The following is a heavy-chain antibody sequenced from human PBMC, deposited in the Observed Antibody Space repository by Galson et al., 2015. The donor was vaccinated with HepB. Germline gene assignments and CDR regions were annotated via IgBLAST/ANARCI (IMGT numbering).Heavy chain of an antibody. V-gene: IGHV3-66*01. CDR3: ARVTQLWSGLPLLDV. CDR1: GFTVSSNY. CDR2: IYSGGST. D-gene: IGHD3-3*01. J-gene: IGHJ6*04. Sequence: SLRLSCAASGFTVSSNYMSWVRQAPGKGLEWVSVIYSGGSTYYADSVKGRFTISRDNSKNTLYLQMNSLRAEDTAVYYCARVTQLWSGLPLLDVWGKGTTVTVSS.